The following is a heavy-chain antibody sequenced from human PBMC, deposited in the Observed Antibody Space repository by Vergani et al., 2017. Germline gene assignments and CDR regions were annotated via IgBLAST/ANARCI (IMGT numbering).Heavy chain of an antibody. CDR2: IGTAGDT. D-gene: IGHD6-19*01. CDR1: GFTFSSYD. CDR3: ARGGQVAVDY. V-gene: IGHV3-13*01. Sequence: EVQLVESGGGLVQPGGSLRLSCAASGFTFSSYDMHWVRQATGKGLEWVSAIGTAGDTYYPGSVKGRFTISRDNSKDTLYLQMNSLRAEDTAVYYCARGGQVAVDYWGQGTLVTVSS. J-gene: IGHJ4*02.